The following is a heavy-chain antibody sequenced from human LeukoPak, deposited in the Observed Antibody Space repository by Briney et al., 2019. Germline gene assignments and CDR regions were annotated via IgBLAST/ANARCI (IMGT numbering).Heavy chain of an antibody. CDR2: IYHSGST. V-gene: IGHV4-61*01. D-gene: IGHD6-6*01. Sequence: PSETLSLTCTVSGASVSSTSYWTWIRQPPGRGVEWIGYIYHSGSTNYNPSLQSRVTISVDTSKNQFSLNLNSVTAADTAVYYCARGGAARLHFQNWGQGTLVTVSS. CDR3: ARGGAARLHFQN. J-gene: IGHJ1*01. CDR1: GASVSSTSY.